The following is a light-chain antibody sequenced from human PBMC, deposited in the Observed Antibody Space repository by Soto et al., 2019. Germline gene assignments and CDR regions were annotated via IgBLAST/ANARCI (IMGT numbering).Light chain of an antibody. J-gene: IGLJ2*01. CDR1: SSNIGDNP. CDR2: YDD. CDR3: AAWDDSLNGPGV. V-gene: IGLV1-36*01. Sequence: QSVLTQSPSVSEAPRQRVTITCSGSSSNIGDNPVNWYQQLPGKAPKLLIYYDDLLASGVSDRFSGSKSGTSASLAISGLQSEDEADYYCAAWDDSLNGPGVFGGGTKLTVL.